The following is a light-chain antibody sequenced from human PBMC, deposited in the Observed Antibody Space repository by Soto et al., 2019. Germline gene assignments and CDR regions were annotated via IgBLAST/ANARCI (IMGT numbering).Light chain of an antibody. CDR2: SYD. CDR3: AAWDASLDGYV. J-gene: IGLJ1*01. Sequence: QSVLTQPPSASGTPGQRVTISCSTSSSNLGDNAVNWYQHVPGTAPKLLIYSYDQRPSGVPDRFSGSKSDTSASLAISGLQSEDEADYYCAAWDASLDGYVFGTGTKVTVL. CDR1: SSNLGDNA. V-gene: IGLV1-44*01.